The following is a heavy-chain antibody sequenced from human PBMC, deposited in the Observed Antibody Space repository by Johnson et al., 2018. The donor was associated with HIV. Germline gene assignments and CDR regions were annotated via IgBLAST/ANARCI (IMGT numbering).Heavy chain of an antibody. V-gene: IGHV3-30*04. Sequence: QVQLVESGGGVVQPGRSLRLSCAASGFTFSSYAMHWVRQAPGKGLEWVAVISYDGSNKYYADSVKGRFTISRDNSTNTLYLQMNSLRAEDTAVYYCAREFLYGDYQDAFDIWGQGTVVTVSS. CDR3: AREFLYGDYQDAFDI. D-gene: IGHD4-17*01. CDR2: ISYDGSNK. J-gene: IGHJ3*02. CDR1: GFTFSSYA.